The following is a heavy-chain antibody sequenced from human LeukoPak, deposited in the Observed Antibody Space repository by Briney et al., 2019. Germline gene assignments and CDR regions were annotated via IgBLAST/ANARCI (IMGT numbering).Heavy chain of an antibody. CDR1: GYTFSDYY. J-gene: IGHJ4*02. D-gene: IGHD6-19*01. Sequence: ASVKVSCKASGYTFSDYYMHWVRQAPGQGLEWMGWVNPNSGGTNYAQKFQGRFTMTRDTSINTAYMEVSGLRSDDMAVYYCSRGAPTIAMTGTGLDYWGQGTLVAVS. CDR3: SRGAPTIAMTGTGLDY. CDR2: VNPNSGGT. V-gene: IGHV1-2*02.